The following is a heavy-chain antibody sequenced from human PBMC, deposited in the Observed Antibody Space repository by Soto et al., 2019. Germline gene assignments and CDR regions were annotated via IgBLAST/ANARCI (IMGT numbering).Heavy chain of an antibody. CDR1: GGSISSSTYY. Sequence: SETLSLTCTVSGGSISSSTYYWGWIRQPPGKGLEWIGNIYYSGNTYYNPSLQSRVTIFVDTSKNQFSLKLSSVTAADTALYYCAKWSVATIHPFAFDVWGQGTMVTVSS. CDR2: IYYSGNT. D-gene: IGHD5-12*01. CDR3: AKWSVATIHPFAFDV. J-gene: IGHJ3*01. V-gene: IGHV4-39*01.